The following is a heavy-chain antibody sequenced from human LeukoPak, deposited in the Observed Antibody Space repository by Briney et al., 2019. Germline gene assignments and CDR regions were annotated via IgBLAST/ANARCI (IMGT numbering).Heavy chain of an antibody. CDR1: GFTFSSFA. CDR2: ISDSGGST. V-gene: IGHV3-23*01. Sequence: AGGSLRLSCAASGFTFSSFAMSWVRQAPGKGLEWGSAISDSGGSTYYAASVKGRFTISRDNSKNTLYLQMNSLRAEDTAVYYCAKVYCSSTSCSEYYFDYWGQGTLVTVSS. J-gene: IGHJ4*02. CDR3: AKVYCSSTSCSEYYFDY. D-gene: IGHD2-2*01.